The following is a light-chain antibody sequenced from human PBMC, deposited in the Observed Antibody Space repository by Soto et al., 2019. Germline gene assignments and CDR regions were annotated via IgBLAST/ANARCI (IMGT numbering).Light chain of an antibody. CDR1: QGISSY. Sequence: DIQLTQSPSFLSASVGDRVTITCRASQGISSYLAWYQQKPGKAPKLLIYAASTLQSGVPSRFSGSGSGTEFTLTISSLQPEYFATYYCQQLNSYHLFGPGTNVDIK. V-gene: IGKV1-9*01. CDR3: QQLNSYHL. J-gene: IGKJ3*01. CDR2: AAS.